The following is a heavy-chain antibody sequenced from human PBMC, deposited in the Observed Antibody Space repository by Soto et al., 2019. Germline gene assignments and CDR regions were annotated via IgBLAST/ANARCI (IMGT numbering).Heavy chain of an antibody. D-gene: IGHD3-22*01. CDR3: ATIYDSSGYYYGNNWFDP. Sequence: PSETLSLTCNVSGASISSGDYYWSWIRQHPGKGLEWIGYIWHTGSTYSNPSLKSRINISVDTSKNQFSLKLSSVTAADTAVYFCATIYDSSGYYYGNNWFDPWGQGTLVTVS. CDR1: GASISSGDYY. V-gene: IGHV4-31*03. CDR2: IWHTGST. J-gene: IGHJ5*02.